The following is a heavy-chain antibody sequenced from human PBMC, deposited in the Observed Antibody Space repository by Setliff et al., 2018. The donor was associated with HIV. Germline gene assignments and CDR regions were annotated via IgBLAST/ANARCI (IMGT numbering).Heavy chain of an antibody. J-gene: IGHJ4*02. CDR2: IYYSGST. V-gene: IGHV4-39*01. Sequence: PSETLSLTCTVSGGSIGSGSYYWGWIRQPPGKGLEWIGSIYYSGSTYYNPSLQSRVTISVDTSRNLFSLRLSSVTASDTAVYYCARQAIFGYYDSSGYLDYWGQGTLVTVSS. D-gene: IGHD3-22*01. CDR3: ARQAIFGYYDSSGYLDY. CDR1: GGSIGSGSYY.